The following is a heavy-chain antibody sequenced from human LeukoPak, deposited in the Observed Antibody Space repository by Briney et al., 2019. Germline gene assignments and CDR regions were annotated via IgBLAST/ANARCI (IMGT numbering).Heavy chain of an antibody. CDR1: GGSISSGDYY. D-gene: IGHD3-9*01. Sequence: SETLSLTCTVSGGSISSGDYYWSWIRQPPGKGLEWIGFIYYSGSTYYNPSLKSRVTISVDTSKDQFSLKLSSVTAADTAVYYCARGHTFYDILTGCYFDYWGQGTLVTVSS. J-gene: IGHJ4*02. V-gene: IGHV4-30-4*01. CDR3: ARGHTFYDILTGCYFDY. CDR2: IYYSGST.